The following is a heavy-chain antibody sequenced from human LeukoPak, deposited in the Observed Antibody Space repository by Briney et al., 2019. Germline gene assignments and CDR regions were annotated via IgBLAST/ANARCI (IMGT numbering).Heavy chain of an antibody. V-gene: IGHV4-61*03. D-gene: IGHD1-26*01. Sequence: SETLSLTCTVSGDSISSGDYYWSWIRQPPGKGLEWIGYIYYSGSTSYNPSLKSRVTISVDTSKNHFSLKLSSVTAADTAVYYCARYSGSYPHDAFDIWGQGTMVTVSS. CDR3: ARYSGSYPHDAFDI. J-gene: IGHJ3*02. CDR2: IYYSGST. CDR1: GDSISSGDYY.